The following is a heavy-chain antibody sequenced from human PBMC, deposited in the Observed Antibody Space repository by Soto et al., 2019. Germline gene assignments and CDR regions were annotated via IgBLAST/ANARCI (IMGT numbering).Heavy chain of an antibody. CDR1: GFTFSSYS. J-gene: IGHJ4*02. CDR2: ISSSSSTI. CDR3: ARTGGSYDFLTGYYIGSYYFDY. D-gene: IGHD3-9*01. Sequence: EGQLVESGGGLVQPGGSLRLSCAASGFTFSSYSMNWVRQAPGKGLEWVSYISSSSSTIYYADSVKDRFTISRDNAKNSLYLQMNSLRDDDTAVYYCARTGGSYDFLTGYYIGSYYFDYWGQGTLVTVSS. V-gene: IGHV3-48*02.